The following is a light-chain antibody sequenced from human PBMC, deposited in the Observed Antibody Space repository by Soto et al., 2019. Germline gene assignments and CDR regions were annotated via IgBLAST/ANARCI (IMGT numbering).Light chain of an antibody. CDR3: CSYTSGPSV. J-gene: IGLJ1*01. V-gene: IGLV2-14*01. CDR1: STDVTGRNY. CDR2: EVT. Sequence: QSVLTQPASVSGSPGQSITISCTGTSTDVTGRNYVSWYQQHPGKAPKVIIYEVTNRPSGISNRFSGSKSGNTASLTISGLQAEDEADYHFCSYTSGPSVFGTGTKVTVL.